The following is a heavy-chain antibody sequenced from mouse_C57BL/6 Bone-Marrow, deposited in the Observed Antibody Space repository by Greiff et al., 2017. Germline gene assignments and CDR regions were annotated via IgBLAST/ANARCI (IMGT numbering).Heavy chain of an antibody. CDR2: IDPSDSYT. CDR1: GYTFTSYW. Sequence: QVQLQQPGAELVMPGASVKLSCKASGYTFTSYWMHWVKQRPGQGLEWIGEIDPSDSYTNYNQKFKGKSTLTVDKSSSTAYMQLSSLTSEDSAVYYCARGHTVAPYFDCWGQGTTLTVSS. V-gene: IGHV1-69*01. CDR3: ARGHTVAPYFDC. J-gene: IGHJ2*01. D-gene: IGHD1-1*01.